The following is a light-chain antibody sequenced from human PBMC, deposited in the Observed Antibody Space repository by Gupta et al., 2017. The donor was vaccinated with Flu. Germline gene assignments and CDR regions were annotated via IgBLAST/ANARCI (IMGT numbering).Light chain of an antibody. Sequence: DVVMTQSPLSLPGTLGQPASISCRSSQSLVYSDGNTYLHWFQQRPGQSPRRLIYQVSHRESGVPDRFSGSGSGTDFILKISRVEAEDVGVYYCMQGSRWPWAFGQGTKVEIK. CDR1: QSLVYSDGNTY. J-gene: IGKJ1*01. V-gene: IGKV2-30*01. CDR3: MQGSRWPWA. CDR2: QVS.